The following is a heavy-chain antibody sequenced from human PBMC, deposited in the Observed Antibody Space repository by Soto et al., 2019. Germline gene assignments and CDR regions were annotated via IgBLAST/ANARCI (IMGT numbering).Heavy chain of an antibody. V-gene: IGHV3-30*18. CDR3: AKSSPWVLGFDF. CDR2: ISHDGRIT. Sequence: EQLMESGGGFVQPGKSLRLSCAASGFTFSVYAMHWVRQAPGKGLEWVAVISHDGRITGYGDSVKGRFTVSRDSSQSTVYLQMHTLRPEDTAVYHCAKSSPWVLGFDFWGQGTLVTVSS. D-gene: IGHD2-2*03. CDR1: GFTFSVYA. J-gene: IGHJ4*02.